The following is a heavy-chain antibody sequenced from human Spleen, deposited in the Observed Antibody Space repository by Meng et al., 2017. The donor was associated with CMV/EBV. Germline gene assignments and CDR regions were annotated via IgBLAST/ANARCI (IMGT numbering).Heavy chain of an antibody. CDR2: IRSKGNNYAT. Sequence: GESLKISCAASGFTFSSYSMNWVRQASGKGLEWVGRIRSKGNNYATTYAASVRGRFTFSRDDSKNTAYLQMNSLKTEDTAVYYCTGSTPTYCGGDCYSAGWFDPWGQGTLVTVSS. D-gene: IGHD2-21*01. CDR3: TGSTPTYCGGDCYSAGWFDP. J-gene: IGHJ5*02. V-gene: IGHV3-73*01. CDR1: GFTFSSYS.